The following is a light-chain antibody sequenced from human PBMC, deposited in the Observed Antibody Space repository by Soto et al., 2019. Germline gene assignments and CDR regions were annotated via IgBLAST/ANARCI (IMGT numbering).Light chain of an antibody. J-gene: IGLJ1*01. Sequence: QSALTQPASVSGSPGQSITISCTGTSSDVGGYDYVSWYQQYPGKAPRLMIYEIFNRPSGVSNRFSGSKSGNTASLTISGLQAEDEADYYCQSYDSSLSGYVFGTGTKLTVL. V-gene: IGLV2-14*01. CDR1: SSDVGGYDY. CDR3: QSYDSSLSGYV. CDR2: EIF.